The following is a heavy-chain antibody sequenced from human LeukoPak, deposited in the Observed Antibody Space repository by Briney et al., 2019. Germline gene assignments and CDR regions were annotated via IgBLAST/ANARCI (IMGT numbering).Heavy chain of an antibody. V-gene: IGHV4-59*01. J-gene: IGHJ2*01. CDR2: IYYSGST. CDR3: ARGTTYYYDSSRFDL. D-gene: IGHD3-22*01. Sequence: SETLSLTCTVPGGSISSYYWSWIRQPPGKGLEWIGHIYYSGSTNYNPSLKSRVTISVDTSKNQFSLKLSSVTAADTAVYYCARGTTYYYDSSRFDLWGRGTLVTVSS. CDR1: GGSISSYY.